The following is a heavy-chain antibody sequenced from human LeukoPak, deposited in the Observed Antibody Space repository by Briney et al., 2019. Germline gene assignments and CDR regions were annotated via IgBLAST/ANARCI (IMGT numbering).Heavy chain of an antibody. V-gene: IGHV5-51*01. CDR3: ARQIGGAPFDY. J-gene: IGHJ4*02. Sequence: GESLKISCKGSGYSFTNYWIGWVRQMPGKGLEWMAMTYPGDSDTRYSPSFQGQVTISADKSINTAYLQWSSLKASDTAMYYCARQIGGAPFDYWGQGTLVTVSS. CDR1: GYSFTNYW. D-gene: IGHD1-26*01. CDR2: TYPGDSDT.